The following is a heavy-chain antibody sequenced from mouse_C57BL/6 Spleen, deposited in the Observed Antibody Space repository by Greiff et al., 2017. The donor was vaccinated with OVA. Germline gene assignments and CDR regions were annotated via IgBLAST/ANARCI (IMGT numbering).Heavy chain of an antibody. V-gene: IGHV3-6*01. J-gene: IGHJ3*01. CDR2: ISYDGSN. D-gene: IGHD2-5*01. CDR1: GSSITSGYY. CDR3: ARGDSNYGWFAY. Sequence: EVKLEESGPGLVKPSQSLSLTCSVAGSSITSGYYWNWIRQFPGNKLEWMGYISYDGSNNYNPSLKNRISITSSTSKNQFFLKWNSVTTEDTATYYCARGDSNYGWFAYWGQGTLVTVSA.